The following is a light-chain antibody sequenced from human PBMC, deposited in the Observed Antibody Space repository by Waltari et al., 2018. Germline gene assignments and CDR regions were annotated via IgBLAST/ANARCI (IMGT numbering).Light chain of an antibody. V-gene: IGKV3-15*01. CDR2: GAS. J-gene: IGKJ2*01. CDR1: QSVSSN. CDR3: QQYNNWPPYT. Sequence: ELLMPQSPPPLPVSPGERATLSCRASQSVSSNLAWYQQKPGQAPRLLIYGASTRATGIPARFSGSGSGTEFTLTISSLQSEDFAVYYCQQYNNWPPYTFGQGTKLEIK.